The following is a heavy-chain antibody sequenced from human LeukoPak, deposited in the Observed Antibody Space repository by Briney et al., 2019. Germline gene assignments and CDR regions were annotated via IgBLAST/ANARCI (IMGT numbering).Heavy chain of an antibody. CDR2: IKQDGSEK. Sequence: GGSLRLSCAASGFTFSSYWMSWVRQAPGKGLEWVANIKQDGSEKYYVDSVKGRFTISRDNAKNSLYLQMNSLRAEDTAVYYCARHPGRIAVALWWNYWGQGTLVTVSS. J-gene: IGHJ4*02. V-gene: IGHV3-7*02. CDR1: GFTFSSYW. CDR3: ARHPGRIAVALWWNY. D-gene: IGHD6-19*01.